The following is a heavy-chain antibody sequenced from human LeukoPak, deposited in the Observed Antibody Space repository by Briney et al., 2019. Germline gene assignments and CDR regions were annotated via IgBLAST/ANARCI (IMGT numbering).Heavy chain of an antibody. CDR3: AKDRSGELPEMGDY. D-gene: IGHD1-26*01. J-gene: IGHJ4*02. Sequence: GRSLRLSCAASGFTFSSYGMHWVRQAPGKGLEWVAVISYDGSNKYYADSVKGRFTISRDNSKNTLYLQMNSLRAEDTAVYYCAKDRSGELPEMGDYWGQGTLVTVSS. CDR2: ISYDGSNK. V-gene: IGHV3-30*18. CDR1: GFTFSSYG.